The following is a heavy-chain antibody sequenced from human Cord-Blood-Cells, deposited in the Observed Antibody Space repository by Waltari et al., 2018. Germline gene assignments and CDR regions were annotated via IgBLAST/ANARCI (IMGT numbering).Heavy chain of an antibody. V-gene: IGHV3-30*04. J-gene: IGHJ4*02. D-gene: IGHD3-10*01. CDR1: RCTFSSYA. CDR2: ISYDGSNK. Sequence: QVQLVESGGGVVQPGRSLRLSCAASRCTFSSYAMPWVRQAPGKGLEWVAVISYDGSNKYYADSVKGRFTISRDNSKNTLYLQMNSLRAEDTAVYYCARDILLVRGVIIDYWGQGTLVTVSS. CDR3: ARDILLVRGVIIDY.